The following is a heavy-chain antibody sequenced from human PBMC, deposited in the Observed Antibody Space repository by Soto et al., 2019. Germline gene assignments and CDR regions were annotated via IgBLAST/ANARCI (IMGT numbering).Heavy chain of an antibody. CDR1: GFTFDDYA. Sequence: EVQLVESGGGLVQPGRSLRLSCAASGFTFDDYAMHWVRQAPGKGLEWVSGISWNSGSIGYADSVKGRFTISRDNAKNSLYLQMNSLRAEDTALYYCAKDKIAVVGTDLDYWGQGTLVTVSS. D-gene: IGHD6-19*01. J-gene: IGHJ4*02. CDR3: AKDKIAVVGTDLDY. V-gene: IGHV3-9*01. CDR2: ISWNSGSI.